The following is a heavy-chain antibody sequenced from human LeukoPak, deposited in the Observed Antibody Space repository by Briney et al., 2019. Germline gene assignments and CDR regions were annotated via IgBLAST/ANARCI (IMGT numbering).Heavy chain of an antibody. D-gene: IGHD3-16*01. J-gene: IGHJ4*02. CDR3: AHRRGGPGFEY. V-gene: IGHV2-5*02. CDR2: IYWDDDK. CDR1: GFSLSTTGVG. Sequence: SGPTLVKPTQTLTLTCTFSGFSLSTTGVGVGWIRQPPGKALEWLALIYWDDDKRYSPSLKSRLTITKDTSKNQAVLTMTSMDPVDTATYYCAHRRGGPGFEYWGQGTLVSVSS.